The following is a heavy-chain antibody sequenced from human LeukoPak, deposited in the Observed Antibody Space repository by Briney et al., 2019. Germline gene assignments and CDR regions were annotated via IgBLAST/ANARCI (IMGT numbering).Heavy chain of an antibody. CDR2: ISDSGGST. J-gene: IGHJ4*02. CDR1: GLTFSNYA. Sequence: GGSLRLSCAASGLTFSNYAMSWVRQAPGKGLEWVSGISDSGGSTYYADSVKGRFTISRDNSKNTLYLQMNSLRAEDTAVYYCASERGPESFNYWGQGTLVTVSS. CDR3: ASERGPESFNY. V-gene: IGHV3-23*01.